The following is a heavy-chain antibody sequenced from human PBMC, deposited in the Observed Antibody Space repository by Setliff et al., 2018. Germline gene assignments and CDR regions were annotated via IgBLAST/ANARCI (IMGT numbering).Heavy chain of an antibody. J-gene: IGHJ4*02. CDR3: ATKAVAGT. Sequence: GGSLRLSCATSGFTFSDYYMSWIRQTPGQGLAWVAYISSSGSLIYYPDSVKGRFTISRDNDKKSVDLQVNSLRAEDTAVYYCATKAVAGTGGQGTLVTVSS. V-gene: IGHV3-11*01. CDR2: ISSSGSLI. CDR1: GFTFSDYY. D-gene: IGHD6-19*01.